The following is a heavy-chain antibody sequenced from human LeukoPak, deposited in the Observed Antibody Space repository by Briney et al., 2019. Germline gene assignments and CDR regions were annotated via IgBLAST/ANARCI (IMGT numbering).Heavy chain of an antibody. V-gene: IGHV3-23*01. CDR3: AKDALSYCSSTSCFYYYYYYMDV. D-gene: IGHD2-2*01. CDR2: ISGSGGST. J-gene: IGHJ6*03. CDR1: GFTFSSYA. Sequence: GGSLRLSCAASGFTFSSYAMSWVRQAPGKGLEWVSAISGSGGSTYYADSVKGRFTISRDNSKNTLYLQMNSLRAEDTAVYYCAKDALSYCSSTSCFYYYYYYMDVWGKGTTVTVSS.